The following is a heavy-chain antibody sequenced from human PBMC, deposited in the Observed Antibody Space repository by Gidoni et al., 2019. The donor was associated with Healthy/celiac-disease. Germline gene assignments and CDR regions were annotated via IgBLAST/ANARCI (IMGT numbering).Heavy chain of an antibody. D-gene: IGHD6-19*01. CDR3: ARVPSGWYDY. Sequence: EVQLVESGGGLIQPGGSLRLSCAAHWFTVSSTYMSWVRQAPGKGLEWGSVIYSGGSTYYADSVKGRFTISRDNSKNTLYLQMNSLRAEDTAVYYCARVPSGWYDYWGQGTMVTVSS. J-gene: IGHJ4*02. V-gene: IGHV3-53*01. CDR2: IYSGGST. CDR1: WFTVSSTY.